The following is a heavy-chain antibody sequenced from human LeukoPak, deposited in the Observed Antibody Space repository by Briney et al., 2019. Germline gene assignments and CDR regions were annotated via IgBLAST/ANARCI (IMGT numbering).Heavy chain of an antibody. D-gene: IGHD3-22*01. V-gene: IGHV3-30*01. Sequence: GGSLRLSCAASGFTFSSYSMHWVRQAPGKGREWVAVISYDGSNKYYADSVKGRFTISRDNSKNTLYLQMNSLRAEDTAVYYCAREYDSSGYYSDYFDYWGQGTLVTVSS. CDR3: AREYDSSGYYSDYFDY. J-gene: IGHJ4*02. CDR1: GFTFSSYS. CDR2: ISYDGSNK.